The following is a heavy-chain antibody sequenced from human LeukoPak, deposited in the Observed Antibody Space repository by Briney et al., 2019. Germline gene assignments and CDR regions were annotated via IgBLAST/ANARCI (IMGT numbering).Heavy chain of an antibody. CDR1: GYTLTELS. Sequence: GASVKVSCKVSGYTLTELSMHWVRQAPGKGLEWMGGFDPEDGETIYAQKFQGRVTMTEDTSTDTAHMELSSLRSEDTAVYYCATDSYQRGGGYYRYWGQGTLVTVCS. J-gene: IGHJ4*02. CDR2: FDPEDGET. V-gene: IGHV1-24*01. CDR3: ATDSYQRGGGYYRY. D-gene: IGHD3-3*01.